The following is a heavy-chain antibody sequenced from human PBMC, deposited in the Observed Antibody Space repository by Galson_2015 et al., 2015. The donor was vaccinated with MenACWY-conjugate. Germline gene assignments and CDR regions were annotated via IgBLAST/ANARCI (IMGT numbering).Heavy chain of an antibody. Sequence: SLRLSCAASGFTFSSYAMSWVRQAPGKGLEWVSAISGSGGSTYYADSVKGRFTISRDNSKNTLYLQMNSLRAEDTAVYYCAKVRGYDFGAPYYWGQGTLVTVSS. CDR3: AKVRGYDFGAPYY. CDR2: ISGSGGST. J-gene: IGHJ4*02. CDR1: GFTFSSYA. V-gene: IGHV3-23*01. D-gene: IGHD5-12*01.